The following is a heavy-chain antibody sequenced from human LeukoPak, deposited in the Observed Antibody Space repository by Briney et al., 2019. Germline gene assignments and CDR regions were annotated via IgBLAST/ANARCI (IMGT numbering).Heavy chain of an antibody. CDR3: ASPTSYSSSWFLLY. J-gene: IGHJ4*02. CDR1: GGTFSSYA. D-gene: IGHD6-13*01. Sequence: EASVKVSCKASGGTFSSYAISLVRQAPGQGLEWMGGIIPIFGTANYAQKFQGRVTITTDESTSTAYMELSSLRSEDTAVYYCASPTSYSSSWFLLYWGQGTLVSVSS. V-gene: IGHV1-69*05. CDR2: IIPIFGTA.